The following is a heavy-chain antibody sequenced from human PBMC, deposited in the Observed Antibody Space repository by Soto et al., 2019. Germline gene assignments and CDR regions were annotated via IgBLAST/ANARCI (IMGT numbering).Heavy chain of an antibody. J-gene: IGHJ6*02. CDR1: GFSLSNARMG. V-gene: IGHV2-26*01. CDR3: ARLAVYAAIVRYYYNGMDA. CDR2: IFSNDEK. D-gene: IGHD5-18*01. Sequence: QVTLKESGPVLVKPTETLTLTCTVSGFSLSNARMGVSWIRQPPGKALEWLAHIFSNDEKSYSTSLKSRLTMSKDTSNSQVVLTMTNMDPVDTATYYCARLAVYAAIVRYYYNGMDAWGERTTVTVSS.